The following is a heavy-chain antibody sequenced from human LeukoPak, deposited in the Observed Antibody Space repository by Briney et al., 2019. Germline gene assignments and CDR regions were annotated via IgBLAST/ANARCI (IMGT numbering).Heavy chain of an antibody. D-gene: IGHD4-23*01. V-gene: IGHV3-73*01. Sequence: GGSLKLSCAASGFTFSGSAMHWVRQASGKGLEWVGRIRSKANSYATAYAASVKGRFTISRDDSKNTAYLQMNSLKTEDTAVYYCTRPDHGGNHWAQGPLVPVPS. CDR3: TRPDHGGNH. J-gene: IGHJ5*02. CDR2: IRSKANSYAT. CDR1: GFTFSGSA.